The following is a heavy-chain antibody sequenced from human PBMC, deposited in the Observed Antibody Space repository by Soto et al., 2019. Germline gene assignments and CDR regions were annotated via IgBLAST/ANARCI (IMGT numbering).Heavy chain of an antibody. CDR3: TRGGVWGFLEWPYYYAMDV. V-gene: IGHV3-30*04. CDR2: ISYDGTNK. Sequence: GGSLSLSCAASGFTFSSYCMHWVRQAPGKGLEWVAVISYDGTNKYYADYVRGRFTISRDNSKNTLSLQMNSLRTEDTAVYYCTRGGVWGFLEWPYYYAMDVWVQGTMVTVSS. J-gene: IGHJ6*02. CDR1: GFTFSSYC. D-gene: IGHD3-3*01.